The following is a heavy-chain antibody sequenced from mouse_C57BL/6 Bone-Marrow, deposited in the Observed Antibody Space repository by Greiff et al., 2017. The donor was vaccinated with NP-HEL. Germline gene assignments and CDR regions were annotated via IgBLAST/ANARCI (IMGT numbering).Heavy chain of an antibody. Sequence: QVQLQQSGPELVKPGASVKISCKASGYAFSSSWMNWVKQRPGKGLEWIGRIYPGDGDTNYNGKFKGKATLTADKSSSTAYMQLSSLTSEDSAVYFCARVITTVVYFDYWGQGTTLTVSS. CDR2: IYPGDGDT. D-gene: IGHD1-1*01. CDR1: GYAFSSSW. V-gene: IGHV1-82*01. CDR3: ARVITTVVYFDY. J-gene: IGHJ2*01.